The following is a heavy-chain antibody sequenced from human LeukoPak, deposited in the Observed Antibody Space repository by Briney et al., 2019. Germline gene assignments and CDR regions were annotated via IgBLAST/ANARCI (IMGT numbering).Heavy chain of an antibody. CDR2: IWSDGSNK. Sequence: QPGRSLRLSCAASGFTISSYGMHWVRQTPGKGLEWVAIIWSDGSNKYYADSVKGRFTISRDNSKNTLYLQMNSLRAEDTAVYYCARGSGSFSGGFDYWGQGTLVTVSS. CDR3: ARGSGSFSGGFDY. D-gene: IGHD1-26*01. J-gene: IGHJ4*02. V-gene: IGHV3-33*01. CDR1: GFTISSYG.